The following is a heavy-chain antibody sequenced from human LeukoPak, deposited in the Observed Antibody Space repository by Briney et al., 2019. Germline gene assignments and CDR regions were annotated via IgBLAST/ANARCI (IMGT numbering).Heavy chain of an antibody. CDR3: AREGYYDSSKGSYYYYGMDV. CDR1: GGSISSYY. Sequence: PSETLSLTCTVSGGSISSYYWSWIRQHPGKGLEWIGYIYYSGSTYYNPSLKSRVTISVDTSKNQFSLKLSSVTAADTAVYYCAREGYYDSSKGSYYYYGMDVWGQGTTVTVSS. J-gene: IGHJ6*02. V-gene: IGHV4-59*06. CDR2: IYYSGST. D-gene: IGHD3-22*01.